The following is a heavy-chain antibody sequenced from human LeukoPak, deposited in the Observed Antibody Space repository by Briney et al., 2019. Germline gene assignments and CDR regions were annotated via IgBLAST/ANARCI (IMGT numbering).Heavy chain of an antibody. CDR1: GGSISSYY. CDR3: ARVSYDYVWGSYRYGYYFDY. CDR2: IYYSGST. Sequence: SETLSLTCTVSGGSISSYYWIWIRQPPGKGLEWIGYIYYSGSTNYNPSLKSRVTISVDTSKNQFSLKLSSVTAADTAVYYCARVSYDYVWGSYRYGYYFDYWGQGTLVTVSS. V-gene: IGHV4-59*01. J-gene: IGHJ4*02. D-gene: IGHD3-16*02.